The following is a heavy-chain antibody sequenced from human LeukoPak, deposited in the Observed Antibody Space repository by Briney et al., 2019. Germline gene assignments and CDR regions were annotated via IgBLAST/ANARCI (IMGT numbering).Heavy chain of an antibody. Sequence: PSETLSLTCTVAGGPISSGGSYWGWIRQAPGKGLEWIGGINYSGSTYYNPSLKSRVTISVDTSKNQFSLKVTSVTAADTAVYCCSRQDCSQTSCFYWYFDVWGRGTLVSVSA. J-gene: IGHJ2*01. CDR2: INYSGST. CDR1: GGPISSGGSY. D-gene: IGHD2-2*01. V-gene: IGHV4-39*07. CDR3: SRQDCSQTSCFYWYFDV.